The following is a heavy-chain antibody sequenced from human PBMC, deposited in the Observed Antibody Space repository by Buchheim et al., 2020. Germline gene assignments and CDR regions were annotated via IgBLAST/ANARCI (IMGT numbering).Heavy chain of an antibody. V-gene: IGHV4-31*03. CDR1: GGSISSGGYY. Sequence: QVQLQESGPGLVKPSQTLSLTCTVSGGSISSGGYYWSWIRQHPGKGLEWIWYIYYSGSTYYNPSLKSRVTISVDTSKNQFSLKRREGTAPDTAVYYCARVWGVELGGGTFDYWGKGTL. CDR3: ARVWGVELGGGTFDY. J-gene: IGHJ4*02. CDR2: IYYSGST. D-gene: IGHD3-16*01.